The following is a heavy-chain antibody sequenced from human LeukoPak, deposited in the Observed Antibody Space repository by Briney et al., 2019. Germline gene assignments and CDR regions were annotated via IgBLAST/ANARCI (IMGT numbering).Heavy chain of an antibody. CDR1: GGSISSYY. V-gene: IGHV4-59*01. J-gene: IGHJ4*02. Sequence: SETLSLTCTVSGGSISSYYWSWIRQPPGKGLEWIGYIYYSGSTNYNPSLKSRVTISVDTSKNQFSLKLSSVTAADTAVYYCARADSSSSRVGFDYWGQGTLLTVSS. CDR3: ARADSSSSRVGFDY. D-gene: IGHD6-6*01. CDR2: IYYSGST.